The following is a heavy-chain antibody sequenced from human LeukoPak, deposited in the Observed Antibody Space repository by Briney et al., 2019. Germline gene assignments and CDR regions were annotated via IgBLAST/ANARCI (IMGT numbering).Heavy chain of an antibody. CDR1: GFTFSSYA. D-gene: IGHD3-10*01. Sequence: PGGSLRLSCAASGFTFSSYAMSWVRQAPGKGLEWVSAISGSGGSTYYADSVKGRFTISRDNSKNTLYLQMNSLRAEDTAVYYCARARSLDYYGGVWQYWGQGTLVTVSS. J-gene: IGHJ4*02. CDR3: ARARSLDYYGGVWQY. V-gene: IGHV3-23*01. CDR2: ISGSGGST.